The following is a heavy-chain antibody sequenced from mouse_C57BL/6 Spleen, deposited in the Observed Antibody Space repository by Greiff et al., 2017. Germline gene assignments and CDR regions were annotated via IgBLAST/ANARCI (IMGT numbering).Heavy chain of an antibody. CDR2: IHPNSGST. J-gene: IGHJ1*03. D-gene: IGHD1-1*01. Sequence: VQLQQPGAELVKPGASVKLSCKASGYTFTSYWMHWVKQRPGQGLEWIGMIHPNSGSTNYNEKFKSKATLTVDKSSSTAYMQLSSLPSEDSAVYYCASRYYGSSHWYFDVWGTGTTVTVSS. CDR1: GYTFTSYW. CDR3: ASRYYGSSHWYFDV. V-gene: IGHV1-64*01.